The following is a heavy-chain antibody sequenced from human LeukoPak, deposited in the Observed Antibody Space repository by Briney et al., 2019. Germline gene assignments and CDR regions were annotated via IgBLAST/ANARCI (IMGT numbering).Heavy chain of an antibody. CDR1: GFTFSSYG. Sequence: GGSLRLSCAASGFTFSSYGMHWVRQAPGKGLEWVAVISYDGSNKYYADSVKGRFTISRDNSKNTLYLQMNSLRAEDTAVYYCARRFDIVVVPAAKGWFDPWGQGTLVTVSS. V-gene: IGHV3-30*03. D-gene: IGHD2-2*01. CDR3: ARRFDIVVVPAAKGWFDP. J-gene: IGHJ5*02. CDR2: ISYDGSNK.